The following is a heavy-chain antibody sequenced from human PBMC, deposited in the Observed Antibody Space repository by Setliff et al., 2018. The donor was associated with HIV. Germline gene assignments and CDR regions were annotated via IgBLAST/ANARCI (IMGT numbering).Heavy chain of an antibody. CDR3: ARDQLRRPERWDFDF. CDR1: GFTFSRYA. J-gene: IGHJ4*02. Sequence: PGGSLRLSCAVSGFTFSRYAMSWVRQAPGKGLEWVSGISSTGGTTYYADSVKGRFTISRDNSKNTLFLQVKSLTAEDTAIYYCARDQLRRPERWDFDFWGQGTLVTVSS. V-gene: IGHV3-23*01. D-gene: IGHD1-26*01. CDR2: ISSTGGTT.